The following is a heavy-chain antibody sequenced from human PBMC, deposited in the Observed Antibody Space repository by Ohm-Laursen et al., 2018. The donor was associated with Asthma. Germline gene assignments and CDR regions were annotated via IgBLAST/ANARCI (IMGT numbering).Heavy chain of an antibody. CDR1: GYTFSRYS. CDR2: ISTASTFI. Sequence: SLRLSCAASGYTFSRYSIHWIRQAPGKGLEWVASISTASTFIYYADSVRGRSTTSRDNARNSVYLQMNSLRAEDTALYYCARIGPEWELPGREYSLHHWGEGTLVTVSS. V-gene: IGHV3-21*01. D-gene: IGHD1-26*01. CDR3: ARIGPEWELPGREYSLHH. J-gene: IGHJ1*01.